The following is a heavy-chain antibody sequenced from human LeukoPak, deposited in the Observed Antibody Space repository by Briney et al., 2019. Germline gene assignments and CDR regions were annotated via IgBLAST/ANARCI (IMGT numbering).Heavy chain of an antibody. Sequence: SETLSLTCTVSGGSISSYYWSWIQQPPGKGLEWIGYIYYSGSTNYNPSLKSRVTISVDTSKNQFSLKLSSVTAADTAVYYCARVSNDILTGLDYWGQGTLVTVSS. V-gene: IGHV4-59*01. CDR1: GGSISSYY. CDR2: IYYSGST. D-gene: IGHD3-9*01. CDR3: ARVSNDILTGLDY. J-gene: IGHJ4*02.